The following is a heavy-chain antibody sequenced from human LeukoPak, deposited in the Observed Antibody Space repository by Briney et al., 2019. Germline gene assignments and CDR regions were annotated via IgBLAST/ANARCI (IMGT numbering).Heavy chain of an antibody. V-gene: IGHV3-23*01. Sequence: GGSLRLSCAASGFTFNYYAMSGVRQAPGTGLEWVSGISDNEGSTYYRDSVKGRFTISRDNTKNTVYLQLNNLRADDTAVYFCARHDSCIPYWGQGTLVIVSS. CDR1: GFTFNYYA. D-gene: IGHD2-2*01. J-gene: IGHJ4*02. CDR3: ARHDSCIPY. CDR2: ISDNEGST.